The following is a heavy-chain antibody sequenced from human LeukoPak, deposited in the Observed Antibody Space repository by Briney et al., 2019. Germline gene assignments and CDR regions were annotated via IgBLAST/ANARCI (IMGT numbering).Heavy chain of an antibody. D-gene: IGHD3/OR15-3a*01. CDR3: ARHSPVDPFDY. Sequence: TSETLSLTCTVSGGSISSYYWSWIRQPPGKGLEWIGYIYYSGSTNYNPSLKSRVTISVDTSKNQFSLRLSSVTAADTAVYYCARHSPVDPFDYWGQGTLVTVSS. CDR2: IYYSGST. V-gene: IGHV4-59*12. J-gene: IGHJ4*02. CDR1: GGSISSYY.